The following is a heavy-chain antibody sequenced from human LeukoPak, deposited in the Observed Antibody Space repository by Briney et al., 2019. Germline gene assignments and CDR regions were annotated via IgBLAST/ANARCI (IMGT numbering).Heavy chain of an antibody. D-gene: IGHD5-12*01. CDR3: ARDYSGYGPGAFDI. CDR2: INHSGST. V-gene: IGHV4-34*01. CDR1: GGSFSGYY. J-gene: IGHJ3*02. Sequence: SETLSLTCAVYGGSFSGYYWSWIRQPPGKGLEWIGEINHSGSTNYNPSLKSRVTISVDTSKNQFSLKLSSVTAADTAVYYCARDYSGYGPGAFDIWGQGTMVTVSS.